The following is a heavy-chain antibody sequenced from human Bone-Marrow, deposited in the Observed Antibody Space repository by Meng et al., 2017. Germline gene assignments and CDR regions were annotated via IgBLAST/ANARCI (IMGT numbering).Heavy chain of an antibody. V-gene: IGHV4-31*03. Sequence: SCTVSGGSISSGGYYWSWIRQHPGKGLEWIGYIYYSGSTYYNPSLKSRVTISVDTSKNQFSLKLSSVTAADTAVYYCARGYYDSSGYYFCDYWGQGTLVTVSS. D-gene: IGHD3-22*01. CDR1: GGSISSGGYY. CDR2: IYYSGST. J-gene: IGHJ4*02. CDR3: ARGYYDSSGYYFCDY.